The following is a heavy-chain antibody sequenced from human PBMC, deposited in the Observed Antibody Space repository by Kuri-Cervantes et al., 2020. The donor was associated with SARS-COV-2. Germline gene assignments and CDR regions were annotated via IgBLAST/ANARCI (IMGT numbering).Heavy chain of an antibody. CDR3: ARGSMVRGVRVYVTPDY. CDR2: INPDGSYT. Sequence: GGSLRLSCAASGFTFSGHWIHWVRQAPGKGLVWVSRINPDGSYTNNADSVKGRFTLSRDNAKNMLFLQMNSLRAEDTAVYYCARGSMVRGVRVYVTPDYWGQGTLVTVSS. D-gene: IGHD3-10*01. J-gene: IGHJ4*02. CDR1: GFTFSGHW. V-gene: IGHV3-74*01.